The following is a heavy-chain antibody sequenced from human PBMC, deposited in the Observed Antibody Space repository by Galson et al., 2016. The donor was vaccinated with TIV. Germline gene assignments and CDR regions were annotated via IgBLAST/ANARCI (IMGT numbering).Heavy chain of an antibody. V-gene: IGHV4-34*01. CDR2: INHSGST. J-gene: IGHJ4*02. CDR3: VRGTRLENYYDSTGFLYYFDY. D-gene: IGHD3-22*01. CDR1: GGSFSDYS. Sequence: SETLSLTCAVSGGSFSDYSWNWIRQPPGKGLEWIGEINHSGSTNYNPSLRSRVTISIDTSRNQFSLRLSSVTAADTAVYYCVRGTRLENYYDSTGFLYYFDYWGQGTLVTVSS.